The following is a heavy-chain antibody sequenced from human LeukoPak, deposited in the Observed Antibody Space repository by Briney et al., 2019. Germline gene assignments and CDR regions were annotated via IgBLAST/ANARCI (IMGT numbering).Heavy chain of an antibody. V-gene: IGHV4-34*01. Sequence: SETLSLTCAVYGGSFSGYYWSWIRKPPGKGLEWIGEINHSGSTNYNPSLKSRVTISVDTSKNQFSLKLSSVTAADTAVYYCAIGRYYFDYWGQGTLVTVSS. J-gene: IGHJ4*02. CDR2: INHSGST. CDR3: AIGRYYFDY. CDR1: GGSFSGYY.